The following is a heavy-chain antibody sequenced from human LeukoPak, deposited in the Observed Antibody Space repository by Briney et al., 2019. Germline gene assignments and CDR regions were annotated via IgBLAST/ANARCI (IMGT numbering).Heavy chain of an antibody. CDR2: INPSGGST. CDR3: ARDGSEYSSGYFDY. V-gene: IGHV1-46*01. D-gene: IGHD6-19*01. J-gene: IGHJ4*02. Sequence: ASVKVSCKASGGTFSIYAISRVRQAPGQGLEWMGIINPSGGSTSYAQKFQGRVTMTRDTSTSTVYMELSSLRSEDTAVYYCARDGSEYSSGYFDYWGQGTLVTVSS. CDR1: GGTFSIYA.